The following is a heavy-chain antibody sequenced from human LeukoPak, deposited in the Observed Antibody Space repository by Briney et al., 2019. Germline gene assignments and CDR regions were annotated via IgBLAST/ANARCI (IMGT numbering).Heavy chain of an antibody. V-gene: IGHV3-11*01. Sequence: GGSLRLSCAASGFSFSDYYMSWVRQAPGKGLEWISYISSGETIIHYADSVKGRFTISKDNAKNSLYLQMNSLRADDTAVYYCARRAGAYSHPYDYWGQGTLATVSS. CDR3: ARRAGAYSHPYDY. CDR1: GFSFSDYY. D-gene: IGHD4/OR15-4a*01. J-gene: IGHJ4*02. CDR2: ISSGETII.